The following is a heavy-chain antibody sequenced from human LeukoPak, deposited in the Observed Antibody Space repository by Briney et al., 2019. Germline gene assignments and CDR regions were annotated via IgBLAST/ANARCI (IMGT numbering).Heavy chain of an antibody. CDR3: ARQRFLEWYFDY. D-gene: IGHD3-3*01. V-gene: IGHV4-39*01. CDR2: MYYGGST. CDR1: GGSISGISYY. J-gene: IGHJ4*02. Sequence: PSETLSLTCTISGGSISGISYYWGWIRQPPGKGLEWIGSMYYGGSTYYNPSLEGRSSISIDTSKNQFSLKLSSVTAADTAVYYCARQRFLEWYFDYWGQGILVTVSS.